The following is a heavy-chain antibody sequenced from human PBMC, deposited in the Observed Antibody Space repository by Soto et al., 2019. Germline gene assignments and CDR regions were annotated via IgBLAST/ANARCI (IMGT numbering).Heavy chain of an antibody. J-gene: IGHJ4*02. Sequence: EESLKITCAASEYTFSSDSMNWFRQAPGKGLEWVSSISSSSSYIYYADSVKGRFTISRDNAKNSLYLQMNSLRAEDTAVYYCARAASHDILPGYQWSFDYWGQGT. D-gene: IGHD3-9*01. CDR2: ISSSSSYI. CDR1: EYTFSSDS. CDR3: ARAASHDILPGYQWSFDY. V-gene: IGHV3-21*01.